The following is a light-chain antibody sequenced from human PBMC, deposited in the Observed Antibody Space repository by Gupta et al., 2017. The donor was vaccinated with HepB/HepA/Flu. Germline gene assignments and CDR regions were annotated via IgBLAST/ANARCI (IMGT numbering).Light chain of an antibody. CDR3: NSRDSRGNHLGV. V-gene: IGLV3-19*01. J-gene: IGLJ2*01. Sequence: SSELTQDPAVSVALGQTDRITCQGDSLRNYYASWYQQKPGQAPVLVIYGKNNRPSGIPDRFSGSSSGNTAALTITGAQAEDEADYYCNSRDSRGNHLGVFGGGTKLTVL. CDR2: GKN. CDR1: SLRNYY.